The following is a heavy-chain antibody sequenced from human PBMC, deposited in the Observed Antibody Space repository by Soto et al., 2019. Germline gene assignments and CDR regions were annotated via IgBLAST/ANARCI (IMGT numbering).Heavy chain of an antibody. CDR3: AKDHLTTTVTTVGY. J-gene: IGHJ4*02. D-gene: IGHD4-17*01. CDR1: GFTFSNYG. V-gene: IGHV3-30*18. CDR2: ISYHGSDK. Sequence: QVQLVESGGGVVQPGRSLRLSCAASGFTFSNYGMHWVRQAPGKGLEWVAVISYHGSDKYYADSVKCRFTISRDNSKNTLYLQMDSLRAEDTDVYYCAKDHLTTTVTTVGYWGQGTLVTVSS.